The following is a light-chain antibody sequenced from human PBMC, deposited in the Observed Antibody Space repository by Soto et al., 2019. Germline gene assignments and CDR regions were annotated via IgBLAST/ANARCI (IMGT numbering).Light chain of an antibody. V-gene: IGKV1-39*01. CDR2: AAS. Sequence: DIQMTQSPSSLSASVGDRVTITCRASQSISSYLYWYQQKPGKAPKLLIYAASSLQSGVPSRFSGSGSGTDFTLTISSLQPEDFATYYCQQSYSTPYTFGQGTKLEMK. CDR3: QQSYSTPYT. CDR1: QSISSY. J-gene: IGKJ2*01.